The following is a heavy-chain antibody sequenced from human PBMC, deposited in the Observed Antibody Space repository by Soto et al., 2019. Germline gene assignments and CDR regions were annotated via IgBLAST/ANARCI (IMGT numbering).Heavy chain of an antibody. Sequence: GESLKISCKCSGYSFTSYWISWVRQMPGKGLEWMGRIDPSDSYTNYSPSFQGHVTISADKSISTAYLQWSSLKASDTAMYYCARHPPSCSGGRCYVGYFQHWGQGTLVNFSS. V-gene: IGHV5-10-1*01. D-gene: IGHD2-15*01. CDR3: ARHPPSCSGGRCYVGYFQH. CDR2: IDPSDSYT. J-gene: IGHJ1*01. CDR1: GYSFTSYW.